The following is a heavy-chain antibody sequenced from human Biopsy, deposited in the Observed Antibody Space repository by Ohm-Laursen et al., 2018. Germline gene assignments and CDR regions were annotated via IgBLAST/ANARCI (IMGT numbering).Heavy chain of an antibody. CDR3: VRPGSPRHCSGGYCATGWFDS. V-gene: IGHV5-51*01. CDR2: IYPVDSDT. CDR1: RDSFINYW. J-gene: IGHJ5*01. Sequence: VASVKASCKVSRDSFINYWIGWVRQMPGKGLEYMGIIYPVDSDTRYSPSFQGQVIISVDMSISTAYLQWSSLKASDSGMYYWVRPGSPRHCSGGYCATGWFDSWGQGTLVTVSS. D-gene: IGHD2-15*01.